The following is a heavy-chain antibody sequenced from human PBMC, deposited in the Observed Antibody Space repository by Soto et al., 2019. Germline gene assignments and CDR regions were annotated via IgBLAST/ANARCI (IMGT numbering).Heavy chain of an antibody. CDR3: AREGAFENSYDFWSAYPFRYFDY. D-gene: IGHD3-3*01. CDR2: ISYSGNT. V-gene: IGHV4-61*08. Sequence: PSETLSLTCTVSADSVSSGDYYWSWIRQPPGKGLEWIGDISYSGNTNYNPSLKSRVTMSLDTSKNQFSLKLSSVTSADTAVYFCAREGAFENSYDFWSAYPFRYFDYWGQGTPVTVSS. CDR1: ADSVSSGDYY. J-gene: IGHJ4*02.